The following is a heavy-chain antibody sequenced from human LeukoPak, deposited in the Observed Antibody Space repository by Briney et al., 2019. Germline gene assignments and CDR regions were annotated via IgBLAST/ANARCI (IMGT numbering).Heavy chain of an antibody. CDR2: ISGDGGYT. Sequence: PGGSLRLSCAASGFTFDDWAIHWVRQAPGKGLEWVSLISGDGGYTYYVDSVRGRFTISRDNSKNSLYLQMNSLRTEDTALYYCAKEGGYHLDYWGQGTLVTVSS. V-gene: IGHV3-43*02. CDR1: GFTFDDWA. D-gene: IGHD3-22*01. CDR3: AKEGGYHLDY. J-gene: IGHJ4*02.